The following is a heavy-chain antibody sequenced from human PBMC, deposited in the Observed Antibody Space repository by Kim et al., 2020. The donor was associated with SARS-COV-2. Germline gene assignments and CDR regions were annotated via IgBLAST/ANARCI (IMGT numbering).Heavy chain of an antibody. J-gene: IGHJ6*02. CDR2: THYSGST. V-gene: IGHV4-59*01. CDR1: SGSISSYY. CDR3: ARDRKDDYGMDV. Sequence: SETLSLTCTVSSGSISSYYWSWIQQPPGKGLEWIGHTHYSGSTNYKPSLKSRVTISVDTSKNQFSLKLRSVTTADTAVYYCARDRKDDYGMDVWGQGTTVTVSS.